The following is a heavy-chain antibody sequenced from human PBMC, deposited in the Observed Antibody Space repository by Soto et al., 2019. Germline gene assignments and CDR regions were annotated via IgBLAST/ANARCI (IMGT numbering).Heavy chain of an antibody. CDR3: ARRRGYSYGYNY. Sequence: ETLSLTCAVYGGSFSGYYWSWIRQPPGKGLEWIGEINHSGSTNYNPSLKSRVTISVDTSKNQFSLKLSSVTAADTAVYYCARRRGYSYGYNYWGQGTLVTVSS. J-gene: IGHJ4*02. CDR1: GGSFSGYY. V-gene: IGHV4-34*01. D-gene: IGHD5-18*01. CDR2: INHSGST.